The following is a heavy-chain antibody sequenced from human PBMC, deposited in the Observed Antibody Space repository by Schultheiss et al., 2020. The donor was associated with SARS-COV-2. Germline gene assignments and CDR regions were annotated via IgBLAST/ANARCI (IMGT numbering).Heavy chain of an antibody. CDR1: GFSFSSYG. CDR2: ISYDGSNK. D-gene: IGHD1-7*01. CDR3: ANQELPGVDY. Sequence: GGSLRLSCAASGFSFSSYGMHWVRQAPGKGLEWVAVISYDGSNKYYADSVKGRFTISRDNSKNTLYLEMNSLRAEDTAVYYCANQELPGVDYWGQGTLVTVSS. J-gene: IGHJ4*02. V-gene: IGHV3-30*12.